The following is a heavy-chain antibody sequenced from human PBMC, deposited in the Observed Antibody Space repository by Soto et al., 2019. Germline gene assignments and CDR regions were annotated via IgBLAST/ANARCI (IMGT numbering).Heavy chain of an antibody. Sequence: LETLSLTCAVYGGSFSGYYWSWIRQPPGKGLEWIGEINHSGSTNYNPSLKSRVTISVDTSKNQFSLKLSSVTAADTAVYYCARHSGYSSSWYYTYYFDYWGQGTLVTAPQ. CDR3: ARHSGYSSSWYYTYYFDY. CDR2: INHSGST. V-gene: IGHV4-34*01. D-gene: IGHD6-13*01. CDR1: GGSFSGYY. J-gene: IGHJ4*02.